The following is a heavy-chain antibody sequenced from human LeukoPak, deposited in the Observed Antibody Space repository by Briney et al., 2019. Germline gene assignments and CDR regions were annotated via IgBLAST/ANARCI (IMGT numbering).Heavy chain of an antibody. CDR1: GFTFSSYA. V-gene: IGHV3-23*01. D-gene: IGHD6-13*01. Sequence: PGGSLRLSCAASGFTFSSYAMSWVRQAPGKGLEWVSTISSGGDNTYYADSVKGRFTISRDNSKITLSLQMNSLRAEDTAVYYCARDARRQLVERFDYWGQGTLVTVSS. CDR2: ISSGGDNT. CDR3: ARDARRQLVERFDY. J-gene: IGHJ4*02.